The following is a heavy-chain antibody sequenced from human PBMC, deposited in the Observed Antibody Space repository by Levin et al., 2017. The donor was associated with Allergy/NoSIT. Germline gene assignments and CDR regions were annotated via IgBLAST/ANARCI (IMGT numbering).Heavy chain of an antibody. CDR1: GFTFSSYG. J-gene: IGHJ5*02. CDR3: AKEGDYSSGWYDDNWFDP. Sequence: GGSLRLSCAASGFTFSSYGMHWVRQAPGKGLEWVAVISYDGSNKYYADSVKGRFTISRDNSKNTLYLQMNSLRAEDTAVYYCAKEGDYSSGWYDDNWFDPWGQGTLVTVSS. V-gene: IGHV3-30*18. D-gene: IGHD6-19*01. CDR2: ISYDGSNK.